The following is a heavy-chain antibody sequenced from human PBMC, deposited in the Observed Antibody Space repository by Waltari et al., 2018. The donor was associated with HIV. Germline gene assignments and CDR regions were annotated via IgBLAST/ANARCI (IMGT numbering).Heavy chain of an antibody. V-gene: IGHV1-69*01. CDR2: IIPIFGTA. D-gene: IGHD4-4*01. J-gene: IGHJ6*02. CDR3: ARDPGDYSNYNYYYGMDV. CDR1: GGTFSSYA. Sequence: QVQLVQSGAEVKKPGSSVKVSCKASGGTFSSYAISWVRQAPGQGLEWMGGIIPIFGTANYAQKFQGRVAITADESTSTAYMELSSLRSEDTAVYYCARDPGDYSNYNYYYGMDVWGQGTTVTVSS.